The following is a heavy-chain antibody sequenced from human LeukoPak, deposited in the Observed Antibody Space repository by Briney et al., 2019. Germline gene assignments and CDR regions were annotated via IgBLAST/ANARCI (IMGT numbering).Heavy chain of an antibody. J-gene: IGHJ3*02. Sequence: GGSLRLSCAVSGFTFSDYYMSWIRQAPGKGLEWISYISSSGSTIYDADSVKGRFTISRDNAKNSLYLQMNSLRAEDTAVYYCARYRSSWYAFDIWGQGTMVTVSS. V-gene: IGHV3-11*01. CDR1: GFTFSDYY. D-gene: IGHD6-13*01. CDR2: ISSSGSTI. CDR3: ARYRSSWYAFDI.